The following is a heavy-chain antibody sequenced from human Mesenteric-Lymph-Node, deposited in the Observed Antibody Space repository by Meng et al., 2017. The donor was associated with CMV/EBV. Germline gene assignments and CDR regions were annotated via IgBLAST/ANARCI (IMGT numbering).Heavy chain of an antibody. J-gene: IGHJ3*02. CDR2: INHSGST. D-gene: IGHD3-3*01. CDR1: GGSFSDYY. V-gene: IGHV4-34*01. Sequence: SETLSLTCAVYGGSFSDYYWTWIRQPPGRGLEWIGEINHSGSTNYNPSLKSRVAISVDTSENQISLKLNSVTAADTAVYYCASTGAIRFLEWLPAFDIWGQGTMVTVSS. CDR3: ASTGAIRFLEWLPAFDI.